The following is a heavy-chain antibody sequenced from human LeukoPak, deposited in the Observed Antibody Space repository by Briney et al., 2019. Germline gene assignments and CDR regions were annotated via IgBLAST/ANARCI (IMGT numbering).Heavy chain of an antibody. Sequence: SETLSLTCTVSSGSISTSNYYWGWVRQPPGKALEWIGYIYYSGSTNYNPSLKSRVTISVDTSKNQFSLKLSSVTAADTALYYCARDWGVSARPGYMDVWGKGTTVTVSS. CDR1: SGSISTSNYY. V-gene: IGHV4-61*01. CDR2: IYYSGST. J-gene: IGHJ6*03. D-gene: IGHD6-6*01. CDR3: ARDWGVSARPGYMDV.